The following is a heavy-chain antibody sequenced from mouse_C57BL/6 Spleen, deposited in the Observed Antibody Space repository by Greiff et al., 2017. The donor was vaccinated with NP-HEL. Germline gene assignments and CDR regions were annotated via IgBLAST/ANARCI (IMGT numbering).Heavy chain of an antibody. J-gene: IGHJ2*01. CDR1: GYTFTSYW. CDR3: ARGGSFDY. Sequence: VQLVESGAELVKPGASVKMSCKASGYTFTSYWITWVKQRPGQGLEWIGDIYPGSGSTNYNEKFKSKATLTVDTSSSTAYMQLSSLTSEDSAVYCCARGGSFDYWGQGTTLTVSS. V-gene: IGHV1-55*01. CDR2: IYPGSGST.